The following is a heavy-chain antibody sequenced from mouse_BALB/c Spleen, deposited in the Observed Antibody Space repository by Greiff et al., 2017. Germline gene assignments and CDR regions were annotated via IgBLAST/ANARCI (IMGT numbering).Heavy chain of an antibody. D-gene: IGHD2-1*01. CDR3: ARGGNYYFDY. J-gene: IGHJ2*01. Sequence: EVQRVESGPGLVKPSQSLSLTCTVTGYSITSDYAWNWIRQFPGNKLEWMGYISYSGSTSYNPSLKSRISITRDTSKNQFFLQLNSVTTEDTATYYCARGGNYYFDYWGQGTTLTVSS. V-gene: IGHV3-2*02. CDR1: GYSITSDYA. CDR2: ISYSGST.